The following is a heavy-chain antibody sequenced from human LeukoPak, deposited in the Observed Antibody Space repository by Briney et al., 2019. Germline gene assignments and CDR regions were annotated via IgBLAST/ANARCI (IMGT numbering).Heavy chain of an antibody. Sequence: AASVKVSCKASGYTFTSYGISWVRQAPGQGLEWMGWISAYNGNTNYAQKLQGRVTMTTDTSTSTAYMELRSLRSDDAAVYYCARVECLHSSGYYLDYWGQGTLVTVSS. J-gene: IGHJ4*02. CDR1: GYTFTSYG. V-gene: IGHV1-18*01. D-gene: IGHD3-22*01. CDR2: ISAYNGNT. CDR3: ARVECLHSSGYYLDY.